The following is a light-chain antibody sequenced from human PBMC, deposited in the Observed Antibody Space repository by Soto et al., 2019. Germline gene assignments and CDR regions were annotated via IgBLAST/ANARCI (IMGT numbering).Light chain of an antibody. CDR2: DAS. Sequence: EIVLTQSPGTLSLSPGERATLSCRASQSVSSSYLAWYQQKPGQAPRLLIYDASSRATGITDRFSGSGSGTDFTITISRLEPEDFAVYYCQQYGSSPETFGQGTKVEIK. CDR1: QSVSSSY. J-gene: IGKJ1*01. V-gene: IGKV3-20*01. CDR3: QQYGSSPET.